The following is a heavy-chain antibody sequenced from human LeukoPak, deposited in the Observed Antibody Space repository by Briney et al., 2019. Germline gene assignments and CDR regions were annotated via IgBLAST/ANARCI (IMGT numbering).Heavy chain of an antibody. CDR2: ISWNSGSI. CDR1: GFTSDDYA. Sequence: GGSLRLSCAASGFTSDDYAMHWVRQAPGKGLEWVSGISWNSGSIGYVDSVKGRFTISRDNAKNSLYLQMNSLRAEDTAFYYCARGSGSYYPPRAFDIWGQGTMVTVSS. J-gene: IGHJ3*02. CDR3: ARGSGSYYPPRAFDI. V-gene: IGHV3-9*02. D-gene: IGHD1-26*01.